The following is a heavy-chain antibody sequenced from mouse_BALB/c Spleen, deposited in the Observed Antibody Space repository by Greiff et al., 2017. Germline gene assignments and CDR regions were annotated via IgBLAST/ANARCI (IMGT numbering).Heavy chain of an antibody. V-gene: IGHV14-3*02. CDR3: ARGNYGNSYYIDY. D-gene: IGHD2-1*01. Sequence: EVQLVESGAELVKPGASVKLSCTASGFNIKDTYMPWVKQRPEQGLEWIGRIDPANGNTKYDPKVQGKATITADTSSNTAYLQRISLKSEDTAVYYCARGNYGNSYYIDYWGQGTTLTVSS. CDR1: GFNIKDTY. J-gene: IGHJ2*01. CDR2: IDPANGNT.